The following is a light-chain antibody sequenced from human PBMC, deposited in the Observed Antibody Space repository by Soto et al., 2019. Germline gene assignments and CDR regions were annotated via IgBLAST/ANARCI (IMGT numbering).Light chain of an antibody. J-gene: IGLJ2*01. Sequence: QSALTQPPSASGSPGQSVTISCTGTSSDVGNYNYVSWYQQHPGKAPKLLIYEVTKRPSGVPDRFSGSKSDNTASLTVSGQKAEDEADYLCTSSAHSDNLVVGGGTKLTVL. V-gene: IGLV2-8*01. CDR3: TSSAHSDNLV. CDR2: EVT. CDR1: SSDVGNYNY.